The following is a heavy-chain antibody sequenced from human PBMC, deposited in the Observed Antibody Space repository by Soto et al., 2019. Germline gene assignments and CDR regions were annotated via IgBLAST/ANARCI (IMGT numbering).Heavy chain of an antibody. D-gene: IGHD3-22*01. CDR3: AREYYDRKVEIRRWYGMDV. V-gene: IGHV1-2*02. Sequence: FTCAACGYSFEVYSIRWVQQETGQGLEWMGWINPNSGGTNYAQKFQGRVTMTRDTSISTAYMELSRLRSDDTAVYYCAREYYDRKVEIRRWYGMDVWGQGTTVSVSS. CDR2: INPNSGGT. CDR1: GYSFEVYS. J-gene: IGHJ6*02.